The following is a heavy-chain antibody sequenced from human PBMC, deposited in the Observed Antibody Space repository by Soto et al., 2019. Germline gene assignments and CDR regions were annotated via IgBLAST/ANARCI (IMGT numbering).Heavy chain of an antibody. CDR1: GDSVSSNNYY. CDR2: IYYTGST. D-gene: IGHD2-8*01. J-gene: IGHJ4*02. Sequence: QLQLQESGPGLVKPSETLSLTCTVSGDSVSSNNYYCGWIRQPPGKGLEWIGSIYYTGSTYYNPSLESRVTMSVDTSRSRVSLRLSSVTAADTAVYYCGLLPGYAVPTVYATHYFNYWGQGILVTVS. CDR3: GLLPGYAVPTVYATHYFNY. V-gene: IGHV4-39*01.